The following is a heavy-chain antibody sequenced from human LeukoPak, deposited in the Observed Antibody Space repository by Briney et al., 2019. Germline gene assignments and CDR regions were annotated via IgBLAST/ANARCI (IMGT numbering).Heavy chain of an antibody. CDR2: INSNTGGT. CDR3: ASHHSGSDLNSFEY. D-gene: IGHD1-26*01. Sequence: AAEKVSCKASGYTFTGYHMQWLQQAPGQGLEGMGCINSNTGGTQYAQNFQDRVTMGRDTSVSTVYMELSSLRSDDTAVYYCASHHSGSDLNSFEYWGQGTLVRVS. V-gene: IGHV1-2*02. CDR1: GYTFTGYH. J-gene: IGHJ4*02.